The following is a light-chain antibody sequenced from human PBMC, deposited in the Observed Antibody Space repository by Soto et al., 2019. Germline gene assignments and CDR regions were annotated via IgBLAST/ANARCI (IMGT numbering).Light chain of an antibody. CDR3: HQYGGSPRT. J-gene: IGKJ1*01. CDR1: QRVSGSY. V-gene: IGKV3-20*01. CDR2: GAS. Sequence: DIVLTQSPGTLSLSPGETATVSCRACQRVSGSYLAWYQQKLGQPPRLLIYGASGRATGIPDRFSGSGSGTDFTLTISRLEPEDAAVYYCHQYGGSPRTFGQGTKVQI.